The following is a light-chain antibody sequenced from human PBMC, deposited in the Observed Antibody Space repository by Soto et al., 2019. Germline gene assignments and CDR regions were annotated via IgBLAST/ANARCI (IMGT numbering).Light chain of an antibody. Sequence: QSVLTQPPSVSEAPRQRVTISCSGSSSNVGNNAVNWYQQLPGKAPKLLIYYDDLLPSGVSDRFSGSKSGTSASLAISGLHSEDEDAYYCAVWDDSLNGVVFGGGTKLTVL. V-gene: IGLV1-36*01. CDR1: SSNVGNNA. CDR3: AVWDDSLNGVV. J-gene: IGLJ2*01. CDR2: YDD.